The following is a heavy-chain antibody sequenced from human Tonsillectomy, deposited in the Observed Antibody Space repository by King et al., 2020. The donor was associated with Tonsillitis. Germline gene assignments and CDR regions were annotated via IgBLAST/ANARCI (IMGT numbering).Heavy chain of an antibody. J-gene: IGHJ6*02. CDR3: AKNGDWRRLQLYSYYPMDV. D-gene: IGHD5-24*01. CDR2: ISWDGGNA. Sequence: EVQLVESGGVVVQPGGSLRLSCAASGFTFDDYAMHWVRQAPGKGLEWVSVISWDGGNAYYADSVKGRFTISRDNSKNSLYLQMNSLRPEDTALYYCAKNGDWRRLQLYSYYPMDVWGQGTTVTVSS. V-gene: IGHV3-43D*03. CDR1: GFTFDDYA.